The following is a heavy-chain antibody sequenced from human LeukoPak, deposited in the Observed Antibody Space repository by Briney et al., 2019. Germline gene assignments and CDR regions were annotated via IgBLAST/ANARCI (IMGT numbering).Heavy chain of an antibody. CDR2: IYSSGST. D-gene: IGHD1-14*01. V-gene: IGHV4-61*02. CDR1: GGSISSETYY. J-gene: IGHJ4*02. Sequence: SQTLSLTCTVSGGSISSETYYWTWVRQPAGKGLEWIGRIYSSGSTSYNPSLKSRVTISVDTSKNQFSLKLSSVTAADTAVYYCARAGSLKQPPLYWGQGTLVTVSS. CDR3: ARAGSLKQPPLY.